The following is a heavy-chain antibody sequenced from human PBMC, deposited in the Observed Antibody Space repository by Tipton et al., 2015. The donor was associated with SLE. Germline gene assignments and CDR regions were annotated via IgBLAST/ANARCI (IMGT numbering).Heavy chain of an antibody. Sequence: TLSLTCAVSGYSISSGYYWGWIRQPPGKGLEWIGSIYHSGSTYYNPSPKSRVTISLDTSKNQFSLKLSSVTAADTAVYYCAREGDDDYWGQGTLVTVSS. CDR1: GYSISSGYY. J-gene: IGHJ4*02. V-gene: IGHV4-38-2*01. D-gene: IGHD3-16*01. CDR3: AREGDDDY. CDR2: IYHSGST.